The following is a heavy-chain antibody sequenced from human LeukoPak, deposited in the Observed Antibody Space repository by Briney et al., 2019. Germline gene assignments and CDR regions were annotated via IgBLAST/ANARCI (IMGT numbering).Heavy chain of an antibody. Sequence: PGGSLRLSCAASGFSFSNYWMSWVRQAPGKGLEWVANIKVDGSETYYVDSVKGRFTISRDNSKNSLYLQMIYLRAEDTAVYYCARDLTNWNDATFDIWGQGTMVTVAS. V-gene: IGHV3-7*01. CDR1: GFSFSNYW. CDR2: IKVDGSET. J-gene: IGHJ3*02. CDR3: ARDLTNWNDATFDI. D-gene: IGHD1-1*01.